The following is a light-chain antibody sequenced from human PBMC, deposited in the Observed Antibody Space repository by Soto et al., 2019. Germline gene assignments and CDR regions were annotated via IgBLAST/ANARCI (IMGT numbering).Light chain of an antibody. CDR2: EIN. CDR1: SSDIGGYNF. Sequence: QSALTQPASVSGSPGQSITISCTGTSSDIGGYNFVSWYQQHPDKAPKLIISEINNWPSGVSDRFSGSKSGNTASLTISGLQAEDEADYYCTSYTSNNILVFGGGTKLTVL. CDR3: TSYTSNNILV. J-gene: IGLJ2*01. V-gene: IGLV2-14*03.